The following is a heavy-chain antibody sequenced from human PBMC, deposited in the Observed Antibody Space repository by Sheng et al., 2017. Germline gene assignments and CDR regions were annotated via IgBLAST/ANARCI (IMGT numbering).Heavy chain of an antibody. CDR1: GFPFGSYG. CDR3: ARDLLSIGSYFDF. J-gene: IGHJ4*02. V-gene: IGHV1-3*01. CDR2: INADNGNT. Sequence: QVQLVQSGGEVKKPGASVKVSCKASGFPFGSYGLHWVRQAPGQGLEWMGWINADNGNTKYSQKFQGRVTITRDASASTVYMELSSLRSGDTALYYCARDLLSIGSYFDFWGQGTLVTVSS. D-gene: IGHD1-26*01.